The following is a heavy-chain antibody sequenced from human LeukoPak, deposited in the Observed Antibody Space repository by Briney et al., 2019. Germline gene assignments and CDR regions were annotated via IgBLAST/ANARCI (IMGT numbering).Heavy chain of an antibody. D-gene: IGHD6-13*01. J-gene: IGHJ4*02. CDR3: ARRGIAAAGMWTETLLVGATGAFDY. V-gene: IGHV4-39*01. CDR1: GGSISSSSYY. CDR2: IYYSGST. Sequence: SETLSLTCTVSGGSISSSSYYWGWIRQPPGKGLEWIGSIYYSGSTYYNPSLKSRVTISVDTSKNQFSLRLSSVTAADTAVYYCARRGIAAAGMWTETLLVGATGAFDYWGQGTLVTVSS.